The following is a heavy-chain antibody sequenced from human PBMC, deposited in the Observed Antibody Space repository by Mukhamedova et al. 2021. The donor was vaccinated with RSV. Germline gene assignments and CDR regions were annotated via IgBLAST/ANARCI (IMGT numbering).Heavy chain of an antibody. V-gene: IGHV4-39*07. CDR3: AREDPRDV. Sequence: GLEWIGSIYYSGSTYYNPSLKSRVTISVDTSKNQFSLKLSSVTAADTAVYYCAREDPRDVWGQGTTVTISS. J-gene: IGHJ6*02. CDR2: IYYSGST.